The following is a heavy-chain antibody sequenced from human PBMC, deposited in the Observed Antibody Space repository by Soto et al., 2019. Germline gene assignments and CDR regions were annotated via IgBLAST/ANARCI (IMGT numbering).Heavy chain of an antibody. CDR1: EITFSRNA. J-gene: IGHJ3*02. CDR3: AKNSRTTSSRGAFDI. CDR2: ISGGGSST. D-gene: IGHD6-6*01. V-gene: IGHV3-23*01. Sequence: EVQLLESGGGLVQPGGSLRLSCAASEITFSRNAMSWVRQAPGKGLEWVSGISGGGSSTYYADSVKGRFTISRDNSKNTLYLQMNSLRAEDTAVYYCAKNSRTTSSRGAFDIWGQGTMVTVSS.